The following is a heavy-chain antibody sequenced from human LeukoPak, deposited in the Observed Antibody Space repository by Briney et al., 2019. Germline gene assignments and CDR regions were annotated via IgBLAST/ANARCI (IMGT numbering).Heavy chain of an antibody. Sequence: SETLSLTCTVSGGSTSSSSYYWGWIRQPPGKGLEWIGSIYYSGSTYYNPSLKSRVTISVDTSKNQFSLKLSSVTAADTAVYYCARHFGPNYYYGSGSLNWFDPWGQGTLVTVSS. CDR2: IYYSGST. V-gene: IGHV4-39*01. CDR3: ARHFGPNYYYGSGSLNWFDP. J-gene: IGHJ5*02. D-gene: IGHD3-10*01. CDR1: GGSTSSSSYY.